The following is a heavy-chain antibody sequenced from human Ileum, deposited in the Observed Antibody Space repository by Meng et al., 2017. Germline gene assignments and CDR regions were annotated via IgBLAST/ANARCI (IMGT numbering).Heavy chain of an antibody. V-gene: IGHV3-33*01. CDR1: GFTFSSYG. D-gene: IGHD3-10*01. Sequence: QVALVVVGGGVGQAGRSLRLSCAASGFTFSSYGMHWVRQAPGKGLEWVAVIWYDGSNKYYADSVKGRFTISRDNSKNTLYLQMNSLRAEDTAVYYCARDPWFGTIDYWGQGTLVTVSS. CDR2: IWYDGSNK. J-gene: IGHJ4*02. CDR3: ARDPWFGTIDY.